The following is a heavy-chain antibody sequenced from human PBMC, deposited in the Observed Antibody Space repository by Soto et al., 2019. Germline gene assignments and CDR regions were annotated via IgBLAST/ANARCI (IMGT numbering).Heavy chain of an antibody. D-gene: IGHD6-19*01. Sequence: GESLKISCNGSGFSFTSYWIGWVPQTPGKGLELMGTVYPGDSDTRYSPSLQGQVTISADKYISTPYLQGRSLKASDSAMYYCAGSVAVNYYGSDARGQGTTVGVSS. CDR1: GFSFTSYW. CDR3: AGSVAVNYYGSDA. V-gene: IGHV5-51*01. J-gene: IGHJ6*02. CDR2: VYPGDSDT.